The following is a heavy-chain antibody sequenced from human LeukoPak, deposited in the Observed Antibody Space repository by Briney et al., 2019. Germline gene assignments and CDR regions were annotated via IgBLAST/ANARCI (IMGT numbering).Heavy chain of an antibody. J-gene: IGHJ3*02. CDR2: IYYSGST. D-gene: IGHD4-17*01. CDR3: ARANGDGGGASDI. Sequence: PSETLSLTCTVSGDSISPYYWSWIRQPPGKGLEWIGYIYYSGSTSYNPSLKSRVTISLDTSKNQFSLRLNSMTAADTAVYYCARANGDGGGASDIWGQGTMVTVSS. CDR1: GDSISPYY. V-gene: IGHV4-59*01.